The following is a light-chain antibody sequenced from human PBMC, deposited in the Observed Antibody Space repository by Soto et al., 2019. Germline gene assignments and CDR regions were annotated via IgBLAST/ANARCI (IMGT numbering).Light chain of an antibody. CDR2: EVT. Sequence: QSVLTQPASVSGSPGQSITISCTGTSSDVGGYKYVSWYQQHPGKAPKLMIYEVTNRPSGVSNRFSGPKSGNTASLTISGLQAEDEADYYCSSYTSSTIAVFGGGTKVTVL. V-gene: IGLV2-14*01. CDR3: SSYTSSTIAV. CDR1: SSDVGGYKY. J-gene: IGLJ2*01.